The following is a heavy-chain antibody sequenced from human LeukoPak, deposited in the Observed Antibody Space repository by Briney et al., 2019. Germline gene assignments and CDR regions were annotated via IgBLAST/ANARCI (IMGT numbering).Heavy chain of an antibody. Sequence: GESLKISCKGSGYSFTRYWIGWVRQMPGKGLEWMGIIYPGDSDTRYIPSFQGQVTISADKSINTAYLQWSSLKASDTAMYYCARRVDSYWFFDYWGQGTLVTVSS. CDR3: ARRVDSYWFFDY. V-gene: IGHV5-51*01. D-gene: IGHD1-26*01. J-gene: IGHJ4*02. CDR2: IYPGDSDT. CDR1: GYSFTRYW.